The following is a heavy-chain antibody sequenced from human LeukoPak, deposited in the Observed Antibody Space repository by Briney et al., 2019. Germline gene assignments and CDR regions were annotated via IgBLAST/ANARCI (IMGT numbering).Heavy chain of an antibody. CDR3: AKDSLYSSGWYR. J-gene: IGHJ4*02. D-gene: IGHD6-19*01. V-gene: IGHV3-23*01. CDR2: ISGSGGST. CDR1: GFTFNAFG. Sequence: PGGSLRLSCAASGFTFNAFGMNWVRQAPGKGLEWVSAISGSGGSTYYADSVKGRFTISRDNSKNTLYLQMNSLRAEDTAVYYCAKDSLYSSGWYRWGQGTLVTVSS.